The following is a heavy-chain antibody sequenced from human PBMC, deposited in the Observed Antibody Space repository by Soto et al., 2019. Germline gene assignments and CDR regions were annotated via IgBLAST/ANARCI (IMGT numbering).Heavy chain of an antibody. CDR2: ISYDGSDK. CDR3: AKGSYTGIYSDFDY. J-gene: IGHJ4*02. CDR1: GFTFSTYA. Sequence: QVQLVDSGGGVVQPGRSLRLSCAASGFTFSTYAMHWVRQAPGKGLEWVAIISYDGSDKSYADSVKGRFTISRDNSKNTLYLQMNSLRAEDTAVYYWAKGSYTGIYSDFDYWGQGTLVTVSS. V-gene: IGHV3-30*18. D-gene: IGHD1-26*01.